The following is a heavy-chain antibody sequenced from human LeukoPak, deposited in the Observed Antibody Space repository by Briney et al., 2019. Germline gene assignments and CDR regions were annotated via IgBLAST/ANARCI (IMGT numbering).Heavy chain of an antibody. J-gene: IGHJ5*02. Sequence: ASVKVSCKASGYTFTGYYMHWVRQAPGQGLEWMGWINPNSGGTNYAQKFQGRVTMTRDTSISTAYMELSRLRSDDTAVYYCARTKRGHDYGDYRFDPWGQGTLVTVSS. D-gene: IGHD4-17*01. V-gene: IGHV1-2*02. CDR3: ARTKRGHDYGDYRFDP. CDR2: INPNSGGT. CDR1: GYTFTGYY.